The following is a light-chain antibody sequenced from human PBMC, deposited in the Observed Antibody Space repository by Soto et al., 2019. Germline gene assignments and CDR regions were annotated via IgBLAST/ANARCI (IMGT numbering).Light chain of an antibody. CDR2: YDS. CDR1: NIGSKS. J-gene: IGLJ2*01. V-gene: IGLV3-21*04. Sequence: SYELTQPPSVSVAPGKTARITCGGNNIGSKSVHWYQQKPGQAPVLVIYYDSDRPSGIPERFSGSNSGNTATLTISRVEAGDEADYSCQVLDSSSDHVVFGGGTQLTVL. CDR3: QVLDSSSDHVV.